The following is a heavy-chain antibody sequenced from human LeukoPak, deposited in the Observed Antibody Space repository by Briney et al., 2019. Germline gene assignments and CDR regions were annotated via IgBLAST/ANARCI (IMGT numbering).Heavy chain of an antibody. Sequence: QSGGSLRLSCAASGFTFSSYAMSWVRQAPGKGLEWVSTISGIGGSTYYADSVKGRFTISRDNSKNTLYLEMNSLRAEDAAVYYCAKDVGHVDYWGQGTLVTVSS. J-gene: IGHJ4*02. V-gene: IGHV3-23*01. CDR2: ISGIGGST. CDR3: AKDVGHVDY. D-gene: IGHD1-26*01. CDR1: GFTFSSYA.